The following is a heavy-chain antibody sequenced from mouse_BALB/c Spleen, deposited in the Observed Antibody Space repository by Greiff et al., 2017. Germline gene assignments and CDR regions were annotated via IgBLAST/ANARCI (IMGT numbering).Heavy chain of an antibody. Sequence: EVKLVESGPGLVKPSQSLSLTCSVTGYSITSGYYWNWIRQFPGNKLEWMGYISYDGSNNYNPSLKNRISITRDTSKNQFFLKLNSVTTEDTATYYCARDGLRPLYWYFDVWGAGTTVTVSS. CDR2: ISYDGSN. J-gene: IGHJ1*01. D-gene: IGHD2-2*01. CDR3: ARDGLRPLYWYFDV. V-gene: IGHV3-6*02. CDR1: GYSITSGYY.